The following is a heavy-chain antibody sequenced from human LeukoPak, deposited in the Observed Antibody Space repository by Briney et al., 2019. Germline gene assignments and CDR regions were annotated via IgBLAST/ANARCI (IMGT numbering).Heavy chain of an antibody. CDR3: ARGLLWKREVRLTKE. D-gene: IGHD3-10*01. CDR2: INPNSGGT. V-gene: IGHV1-2*02. Sequence: GASVKASCKASGYTFTGYYMHWVRQAPGQGLEWMGWINPNSGGTNYAQKFRGRVTMTRDTSISTAYMELSRLRSDDTAVYYCARGLLWKREVRLTKEWGQGTLVTVSS. CDR1: GYTFTGYY. J-gene: IGHJ4*02.